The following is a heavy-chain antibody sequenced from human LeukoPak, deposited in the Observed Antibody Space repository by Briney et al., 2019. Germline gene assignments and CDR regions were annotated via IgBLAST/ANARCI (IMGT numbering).Heavy chain of an antibody. CDR2: INHSGST. Sequence: PSETLSLTCAVYGGSFSGYYWSWIRQPPGKGLEWIGEINHSGSTNYNPSLKSRVTISVDTSKNQFSLKLSSVTAADTAVYYCAREKGGYYDSSGGWFDPWGQGTLVTVSS. CDR1: GGSFSGYY. V-gene: IGHV4-34*01. J-gene: IGHJ5*02. D-gene: IGHD3-22*01. CDR3: AREKGGYYDSSGGWFDP.